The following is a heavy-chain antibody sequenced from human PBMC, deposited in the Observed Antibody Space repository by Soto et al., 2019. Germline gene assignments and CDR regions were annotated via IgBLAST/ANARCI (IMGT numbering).Heavy chain of an antibody. Sequence: LRLSCAASGFTFSSCAMSWVRQAPGKGLEWVSGIGGSGDDTEYTDSVKGRFTISRDNSKNTLYLQMNSLRAADTAVYYCAKGISGYNGPLDYCGQGTRVT. CDR1: GFTFSSCA. D-gene: IGHD1-20*01. V-gene: IGHV3-23*01. CDR3: AKGISGYNGPLDY. CDR2: IGGSGDDT. J-gene: IGHJ4*02.